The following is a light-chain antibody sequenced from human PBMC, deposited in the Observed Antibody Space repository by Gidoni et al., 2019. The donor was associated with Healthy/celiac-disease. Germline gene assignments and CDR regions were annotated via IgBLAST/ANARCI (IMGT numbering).Light chain of an antibody. V-gene: IGKV4-1*01. Sequence: VMTQPLDSMAVSLGERATINCKSSQSVLYSSNNKNYLAWYQQKPGQPPKLLIYWASTRESGVPDRFSGSGSGTDFTLTISSLQAEDVAVYYCQQYYSTPPVTFGGGTKVEIK. J-gene: IGKJ4*01. CDR3: QQYYSTPPVT. CDR2: WAS. CDR1: QSVLYSSNNKNY.